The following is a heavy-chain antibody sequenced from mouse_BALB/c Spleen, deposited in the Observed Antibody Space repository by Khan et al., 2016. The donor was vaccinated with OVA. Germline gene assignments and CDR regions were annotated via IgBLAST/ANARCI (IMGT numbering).Heavy chain of an antibody. CDR1: GFTFSSYG. J-gene: IGHJ2*01. V-gene: IGHV5-17*02. D-gene: IGHD1-1*01. CDR3: ATSYFYGYYFDY. Sequence: EVELVESGGGLVQPGGSRKLSCAASGFTFSSYGVHWVRQAPERGLEWVAYISGDSTTIYYADTVKGRFTIFIDNPKHTLFLQMTSLMSEDTAKYYCATSYFYGYYFDYWGPGTTLTVSS. CDR2: ISGDSTTI.